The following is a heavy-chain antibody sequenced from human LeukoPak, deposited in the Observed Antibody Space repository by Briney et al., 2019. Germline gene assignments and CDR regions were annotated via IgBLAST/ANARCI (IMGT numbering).Heavy chain of an antibody. CDR1: GFSFSSNA. CDR2: ISSSSSYI. Sequence: PGGSLRLSCAASGFSFSSNAMNWVRQAPGKGLEWFSSISSSSSYIYYADSVKGRFTISRDNAKNSLYLQMNSLRAEATAVYYCARDYEDSSGYCYYDYWGQGTLVTVSS. D-gene: IGHD3-22*01. J-gene: IGHJ4*02. CDR3: ARDYEDSSGYCYYDY. V-gene: IGHV3-21*06.